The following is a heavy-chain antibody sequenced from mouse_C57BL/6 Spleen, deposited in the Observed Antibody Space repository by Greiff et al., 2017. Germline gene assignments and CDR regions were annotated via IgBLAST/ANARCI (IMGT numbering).Heavy chain of an antibody. Sequence: QVQLQQPGAELVKPGASVKMSCKASGYTFTSYWITWVKQRPGQGLEWIGDIYPGSGSTNYNEKFKSKATLTVDTSSSTAYMQLSSLTSEDSAVYYCARGGLGQDWFAYWGQGTLVTVSA. D-gene: IGHD3-3*01. CDR1: GYTFTSYW. CDR3: ARGGLGQDWFAY. V-gene: IGHV1-55*01. J-gene: IGHJ3*01. CDR2: IYPGSGST.